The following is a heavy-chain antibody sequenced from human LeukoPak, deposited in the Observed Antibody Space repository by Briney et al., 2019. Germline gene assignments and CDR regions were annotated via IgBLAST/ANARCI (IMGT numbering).Heavy chain of an antibody. D-gene: IGHD6-13*01. CDR2: IWYDGSNK. J-gene: IGHJ6*04. CDR3: ARARPYPPSRPRPAAGTNYYYYGMDV. CDR1: GFTFSSYG. Sequence: GGSLRLSCAASGFTFSSYGMHWVRQAPGKGLEWVAVIWYDGSNKYYADSVKGRFTISRDNSKNTLYLQMNSLRAEDTAVYYCARARPYPPSRPRPAAGTNYYYYGMDVWGKGTTVTVSS. V-gene: IGHV3-33*01.